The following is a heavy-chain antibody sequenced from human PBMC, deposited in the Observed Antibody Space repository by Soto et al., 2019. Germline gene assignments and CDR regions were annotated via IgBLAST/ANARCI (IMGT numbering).Heavy chain of an antibody. CDR2: ITPFNGNT. V-gene: IGHV1-45*01. CDR3: VCLFDSYGMDV. J-gene: IGHJ6*02. Sequence: QIQLAPSGAEVRETGSSVEISCTASGYNFTYRYLHWVRQAPGQALEWMGWITPFNGNTKYAQKFQDRVSFTRDGSGSTAYMELSGLISADTGMYYCVCLFDSYGMDVSGQGTTVTVSS. CDR1: GYNFTYRY. D-gene: IGHD3-3*01.